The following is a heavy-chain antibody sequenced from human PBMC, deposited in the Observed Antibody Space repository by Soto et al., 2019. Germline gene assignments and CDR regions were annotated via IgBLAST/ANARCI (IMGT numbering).Heavy chain of an antibody. J-gene: IGHJ5*02. CDR2: IYYSGST. CDR1: GGSVSSGSYY. V-gene: IGHV4-61*01. CDR3: ARRSGRYTWFDP. Sequence: KASETLSLTCTVSGGSVSSGSYYWSWIRQPPGKGLEWIGYIYYSGSTNYNPSLKSRVTISVDTSTNQFSLKLSSVTAADTAVYYCARRSGRYTWFDPWGQGTLVTVSS. D-gene: IGHD3-3*01.